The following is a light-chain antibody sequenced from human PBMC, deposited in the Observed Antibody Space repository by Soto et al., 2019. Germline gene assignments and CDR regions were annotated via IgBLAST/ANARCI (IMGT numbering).Light chain of an antibody. CDR2: DTS. CDR1: TGAVATGHY. J-gene: IGLJ1*01. V-gene: IGLV7-46*01. CDR3: LIYIGGYV. Sequence: QAVVTQEPSLTVSPGGTVTLTCGSSTGAVATGHYTYWFHQKPGQAPRPLIYDTSNKFSWTPARFSGSLLGGKAALTLSGAKPEDEAEHYCLIYIGGYVFGPGTKVTVL.